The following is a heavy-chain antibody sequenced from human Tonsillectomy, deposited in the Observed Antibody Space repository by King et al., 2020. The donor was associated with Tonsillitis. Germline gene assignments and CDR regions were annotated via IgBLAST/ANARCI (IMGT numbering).Heavy chain of an antibody. CDR1: GGAFSGYY. J-gene: IGHJ5*02. CDR2: INHSGST. D-gene: IGHD3-3*01. Sequence: VQLQQWGAGLLKPSETLSLTCAVYGGAFSGYYWSWIRQPPGKGLEWIGEINHSGSTKHNPSLKSRVTISVDTSKSQFSLKLSSVTAADTAVYYCARGVLTISTSWFDPWGQGTLVTVSS. V-gene: IGHV4-34*01. CDR3: ARGVLTISTSWFDP.